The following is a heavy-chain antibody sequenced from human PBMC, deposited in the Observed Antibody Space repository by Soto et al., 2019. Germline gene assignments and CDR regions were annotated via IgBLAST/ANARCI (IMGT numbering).Heavy chain of an antibody. CDR3: ATLSSTWPTGGDY. CDR2: IKQSGSER. V-gene: IGHV3-7*03. CDR1: GITFSNHW. J-gene: IGHJ4*02. Sequence: PGGSLRLSCVASGITFSNHWLSWVRQAPGKGLEWVANIKQSGSERYYVDSVKGRFTISRDNAKNSLFLQMNSLRADDTAVYYCATLSSTWPTGGDYWGQGXLVTVSS. D-gene: IGHD6-13*01.